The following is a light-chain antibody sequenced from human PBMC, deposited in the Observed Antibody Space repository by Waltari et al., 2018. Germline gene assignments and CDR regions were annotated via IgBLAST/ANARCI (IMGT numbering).Light chain of an antibody. CDR2: EGS. J-gene: IGLJ1*01. CDR1: SSDLGSYNL. CDR3: CSYARSSTPYV. Sequence: QSALTQPASVSGSPGQSITISCTGTSSDLGSYNLVPWYQPHPGKAPKLMIYEGSKRPSGVSNRFSGSKSGNTASLTISGLQAEDEADYYCCSYARSSTPYVFGTGTKVTVL. V-gene: IGLV2-23*01.